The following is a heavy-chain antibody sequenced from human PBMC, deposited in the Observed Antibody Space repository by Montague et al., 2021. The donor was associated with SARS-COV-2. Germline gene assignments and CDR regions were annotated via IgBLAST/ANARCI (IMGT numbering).Heavy chain of an antibody. CDR3: ARGGPLSYYYYGMGV. Sequence: SLRLSCAASGFTFNRYWMHWVRQAPGKGLVWVSRINSDGTTTTYSDSVKGRFTTSRDNAKDTLYLQMNSLRAEDTALYFCARGGPLSYYYYGMGVWGQGTTVTVSS. V-gene: IGHV3-74*01. CDR2: INSDGTTT. J-gene: IGHJ6*02. CDR1: GFTFNRYW. D-gene: IGHD1-14*01.